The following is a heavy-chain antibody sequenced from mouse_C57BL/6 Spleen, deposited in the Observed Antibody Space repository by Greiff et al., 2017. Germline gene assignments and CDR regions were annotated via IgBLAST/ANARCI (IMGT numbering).Heavy chain of an antibody. Sequence: QVQLKQPGAELVMPGASVKLSCKASGYTFTSYWMHWVKQRPGQGLEWIGEIDPSDSYTNYNQKFKGKSTLTVDKSSSTAYMQLSSLTSEDSAVYDCGRGGGGEGFDYWGQGTTLTVSS. CDR1: GYTFTSYW. CDR2: IDPSDSYT. CDR3: GRGGGGEGFDY. V-gene: IGHV1-69*01. J-gene: IGHJ2*01.